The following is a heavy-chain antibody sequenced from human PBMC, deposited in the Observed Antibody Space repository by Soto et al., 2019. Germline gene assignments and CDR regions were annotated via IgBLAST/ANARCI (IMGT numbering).Heavy chain of an antibody. J-gene: IGHJ6*02. D-gene: IGHD1-7*01. V-gene: IGHV1-69*12. CDR3: ASRGITGTLVYYYGMDV. Sequence: QVQLVQSGAEVKKPGSSVKVSCKASGGTFSSYAISWVRQAPGQGLEWMGGIIPIFGTANYAQKFQGRVTITADESTSTAYMELSSLRSEDTAVYYCASRGITGTLVYYYGMDVWGQGTTVTVSS. CDR1: GGTFSSYA. CDR2: IIPIFGTA.